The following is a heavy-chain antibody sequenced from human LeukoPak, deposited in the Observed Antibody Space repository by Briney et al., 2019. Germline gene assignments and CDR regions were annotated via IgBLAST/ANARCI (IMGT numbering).Heavy chain of an antibody. J-gene: IGHJ4*02. Sequence: GGSLRLSCAASGFTFSSYAMSWIRQAPGKGLEWVSAISGSGGSTYYADSVKGRFTISRDNSKNTLYLQMNSLRAEDTAVYYCAIGGSPVSFDYWGQGTLVTVSS. CDR2: ISGSGGST. D-gene: IGHD3-10*01. CDR1: GFTFSSYA. V-gene: IGHV3-23*01. CDR3: AIGGSPVSFDY.